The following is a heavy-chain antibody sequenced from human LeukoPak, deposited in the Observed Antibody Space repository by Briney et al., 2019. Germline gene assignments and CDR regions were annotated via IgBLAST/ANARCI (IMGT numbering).Heavy chain of an antibody. J-gene: IGHJ4*02. CDR2: ISGSGGTT. CDR3: AKDPYRASSGLVDY. CDR1: GFTFSDYA. V-gene: IGHV3-23*01. D-gene: IGHD5-12*01. Sequence: GGSLRFSCATSGFTFSDYAVSWVRQAPGKGLEWVSSISGSGGTTYYADSVKGRLTISRDNSKNTLYLKMNSLRAEDTAVYYCAKDPYRASSGLVDYWGQGTLVTVSS.